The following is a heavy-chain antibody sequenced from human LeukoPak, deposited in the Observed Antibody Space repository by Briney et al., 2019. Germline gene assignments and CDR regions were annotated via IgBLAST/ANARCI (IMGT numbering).Heavy chain of an antibody. Sequence: SETLSLTCTVSGASIFSDYWSWIRQPPGRRPEWIGCIYSSGTTKYNPSLQSRVTISIDTSKNQFSLKLTSMTAADTAVYFCSRLLPSRPDFYFDYWGQGALVTVSS. CDR2: IYSSGTT. V-gene: IGHV4-4*09. CDR1: GASIFSDY. CDR3: SRLLPSRPDFYFDY. J-gene: IGHJ4*02. D-gene: IGHD6-6*01.